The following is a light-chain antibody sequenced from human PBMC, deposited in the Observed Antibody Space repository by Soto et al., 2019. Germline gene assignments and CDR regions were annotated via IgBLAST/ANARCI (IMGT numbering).Light chain of an antibody. V-gene: IGKV1-5*01. CDR1: QSINIW. J-gene: IGKJ5*01. CDR3: QQYNNWPPNT. CDR2: DAS. Sequence: DIQMTQSPSTLSASVGDRVTTTCRASQSINIWLAWYQQKPGKAPKVLIYDASSLKSGVPSRFSGSGSGTEFTLTISSLQSEDFAVYYCQQYNNWPPNTFGQGTQREIK.